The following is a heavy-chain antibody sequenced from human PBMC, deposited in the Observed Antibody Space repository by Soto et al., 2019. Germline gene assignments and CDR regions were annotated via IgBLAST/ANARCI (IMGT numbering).Heavy chain of an antibody. J-gene: IGHJ4*02. CDR1: GFTFSNAW. Sequence: EVQLVESGGGLVKPGGSLRLSCAASGFTFSNAWMTWVRQAPGKGLEWVGRVKSKTDGGTIDYAAPVKDRFTISRDDSKTTLYLQMNSLETEDTAVYYCIGTYSGSTMRFDYWGQATLVTFSS. D-gene: IGHD1-26*01. CDR3: IGTYSGSTMRFDY. CDR2: VKSKTDGGTI. V-gene: IGHV3-15*01.